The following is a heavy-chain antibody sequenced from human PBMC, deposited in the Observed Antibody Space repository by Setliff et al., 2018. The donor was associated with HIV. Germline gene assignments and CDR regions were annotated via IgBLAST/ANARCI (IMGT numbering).Heavy chain of an antibody. J-gene: IGHJ6*03. CDR3: ARDLAYCSGGSCYRPFIYYFYYMDV. CDR1: GYTFTGYH. D-gene: IGHD2-15*01. Sequence: ASVKVSCKASGYTFTGYHMHWVRQAPGQGLEWMGWINPNSGGTNYAQKFQGRVTMTSDKSINTAYMEVSWLTSDDTAIYYCARDLAYCSGGSCYRPFIYYFYYMDVWGKGATVTVSS. V-gene: IGHV1-2*02. CDR2: INPNSGGT.